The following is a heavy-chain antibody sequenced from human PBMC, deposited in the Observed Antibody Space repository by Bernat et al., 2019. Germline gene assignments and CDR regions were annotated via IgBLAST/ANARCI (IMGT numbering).Heavy chain of an antibody. CDR3: ANETYYDSSGFFHY. D-gene: IGHD3-22*01. J-gene: IGHJ4*02. CDR1: GFTFSSYG. CDR2: IRYDGSNK. V-gene: IGHV3-30*02. Sequence: QVQLVESGGGVVQPGGSLRLSCAASGFTFSSYGMHWVRQAPGKGLEWVAFIRYDGSNKYYADSVKGRFTSARDNSKNTLYLQMNSLRAEDTAVYYCANETYYDSSGFFHYWGEGTLVTVPS.